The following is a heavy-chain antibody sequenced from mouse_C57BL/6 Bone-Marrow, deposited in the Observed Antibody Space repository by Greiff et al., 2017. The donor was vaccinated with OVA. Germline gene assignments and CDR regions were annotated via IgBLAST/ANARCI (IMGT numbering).Heavy chain of an antibody. Sequence: VQLQQPGAELVKPGASVKISCKASGYSFTGYYMNWVKQSPEKSLEWIGEINPSTGGTTYNQKFKAKATLTVDKSSSTAYMQLKSLTSEDSAVYYCARFTDYWGQGTTLTVSS. CDR3: ARFTDY. V-gene: IGHV1-42*01. CDR1: GYSFTGYY. J-gene: IGHJ2*01. CDR2: INPSTGGT.